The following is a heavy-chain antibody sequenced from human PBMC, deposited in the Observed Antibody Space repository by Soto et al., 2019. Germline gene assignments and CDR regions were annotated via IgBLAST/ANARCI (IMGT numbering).Heavy chain of an antibody. V-gene: IGHV2-5*02. Sequence: QITLKESGPTLVKPTQTLTLTCTFSGFSLSSTRMAVGWIRQPPGKALEWLALIYWDDDKRYSPFLKSRLTNTKDTFKIQVVLTMSNMDPVDTARYYCAHIVVAGLGYYFDYWGQGTLVTVSS. CDR1: GFSLSSTRMA. D-gene: IGHD6-19*01. CDR2: IYWDDDK. CDR3: AHIVVAGLGYYFDY. J-gene: IGHJ4*02.